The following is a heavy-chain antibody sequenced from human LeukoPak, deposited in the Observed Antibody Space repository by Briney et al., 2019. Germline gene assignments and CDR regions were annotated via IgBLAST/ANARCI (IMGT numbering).Heavy chain of an antibody. CDR3: AGGGTWFGELLNYYYYMDV. CDR2: ISGGGGNT. V-gene: IGHV3-23*01. CDR1: GFTFSNYV. D-gene: IGHD3-10*01. J-gene: IGHJ6*03. Sequence: GGSLRLSCAASGFTFSNYVMSWVRQAPGKGLEWVSGISGGGGNTYYADSVKGRFTISRDNSKNTLYLQMNSLRAEDTAVYYCAGGGTWFGELLNYYYYMDVWGKGTTVTVSS.